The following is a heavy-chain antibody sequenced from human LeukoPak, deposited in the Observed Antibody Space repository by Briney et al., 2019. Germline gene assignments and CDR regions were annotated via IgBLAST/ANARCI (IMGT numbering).Heavy chain of an antibody. CDR3: AREVTMVRGVSYLDY. J-gene: IGHJ4*02. D-gene: IGHD3-10*01. V-gene: IGHV1-2*04. Sequence: ASVKVSCKASGYTFTGYYMHWVRQAPGQGLKWMGWINPNSGGTNYAQKFQGWVTMTRDTSISTAYMALSRLRSDDTAVYYCAREVTMVRGVSYLDYWGQGTLVTVSS. CDR2: INPNSGGT. CDR1: GYTFTGYY.